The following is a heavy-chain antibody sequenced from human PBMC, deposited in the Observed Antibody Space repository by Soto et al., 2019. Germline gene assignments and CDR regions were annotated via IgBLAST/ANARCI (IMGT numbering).Heavy chain of an antibody. CDR1: GFTFSRHA. CDR3: AKVSSSWYAGFFDL. J-gene: IGHJ4*02. CDR2: LSDSGGSI. V-gene: IGHV3-23*01. Sequence: GGSLRLSCTASGFTFSRHAMTWVRQAPGKGLEWVSGLSDSGGSIYYADSVKGRFTISRDNSMNTLYLQMNTLRAEDTAIYYCAKVSSSWYAGFFDLWGQGTLVTVSA. D-gene: IGHD6-13*01.